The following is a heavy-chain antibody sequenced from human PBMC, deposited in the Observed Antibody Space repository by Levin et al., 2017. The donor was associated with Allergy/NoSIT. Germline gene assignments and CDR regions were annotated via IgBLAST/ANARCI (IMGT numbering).Heavy chain of an antibody. CDR3: GGEPRGASSWHHFDH. CDR2: ISYDGSNK. Sequence: LSLTCAASGFTFSTYGVHWVRQPPGKGLEWVAGISYDGSNKYYADSVKGRFSISRDNSKNTLYLQMTSLGADDTAYFCCGGEPRGASSWHHFDHWGQGTLVTVSS. V-gene: IGHV3-33*01. D-gene: IGHD6-13*01. CDR1: GFTFSTYG. J-gene: IGHJ4*02.